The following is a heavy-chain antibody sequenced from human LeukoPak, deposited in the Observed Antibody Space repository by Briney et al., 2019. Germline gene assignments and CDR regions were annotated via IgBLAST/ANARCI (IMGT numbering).Heavy chain of an antibody. J-gene: IGHJ5*02. CDR1: GFTFSSYA. Sequence: GGSLRLSCAASGFTFSSYAMHWVRQAPGKGLEWVAVISYDGSNKYYADSVKGRFTISRDNSKNTLYLQMNSLRAEDTAVYYCARAGDIVVVPAAMGNNWFDPWGQGTLVTVSS. CDR3: ARAGDIVVVPAAMGNNWFDP. CDR2: ISYDGSNK. D-gene: IGHD2-2*01. V-gene: IGHV3-30-3*01.